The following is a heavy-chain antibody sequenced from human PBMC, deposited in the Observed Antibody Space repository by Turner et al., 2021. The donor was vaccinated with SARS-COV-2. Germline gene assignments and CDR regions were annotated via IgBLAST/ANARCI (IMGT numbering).Heavy chain of an antibody. D-gene: IGHD2-2*01. CDR2: ISASGGDT. CDR1: GFTFSNFA. V-gene: IGHV3-23*01. J-gene: IGHJ4*02. CDR3: AADCTSASCYSRNADY. Sequence: EVQLFESGGGLLQPGGSLSLSFAASGFTFSNFAMTWVRQAPGRGLEWVSAISASGGDTHYADSVKGRFTISRDNSKSTLYLQVNSLRAEDTAMYYCAADCTSASCYSRNADYWGQGTLVTVSS.